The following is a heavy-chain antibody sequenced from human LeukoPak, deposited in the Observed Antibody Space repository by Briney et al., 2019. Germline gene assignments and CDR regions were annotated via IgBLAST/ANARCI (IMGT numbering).Heavy chain of an antibody. CDR3: ARDSADYDFWSGPPPGYY. D-gene: IGHD3-3*01. Sequence: PGRSLRLSCAASGFTFSSYSMNWVRQAPGKGLEWVSYISSSSSTTYYADSVKGRFTISRDNAKNSLYLQMNSLRDEDTAVYYCARDSADYDFWSGPPPGYYWGQGTLVTVSS. CDR1: GFTFSSYS. J-gene: IGHJ4*02. V-gene: IGHV3-48*02. CDR2: ISSSSSTT.